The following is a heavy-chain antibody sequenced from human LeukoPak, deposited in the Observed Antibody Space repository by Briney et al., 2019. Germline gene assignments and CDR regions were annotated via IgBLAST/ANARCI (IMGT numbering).Heavy chain of an antibody. CDR1: GDSITGYC. Sequence: SETLSLTCSVSGDSITGYCWGWIRQPPGKGLEWIGNIYYTGNTYYNSSLKSRVTISVDTSKNQFSLKLSSVTAADTAVYYCARGTYYYDSGGYLPLDYWGQGTLVTVSS. V-gene: IGHV4-39*07. CDR3: ARGTYYYDSGGYLPLDY. D-gene: IGHD3-22*01. CDR2: IYYTGNT. J-gene: IGHJ4*02.